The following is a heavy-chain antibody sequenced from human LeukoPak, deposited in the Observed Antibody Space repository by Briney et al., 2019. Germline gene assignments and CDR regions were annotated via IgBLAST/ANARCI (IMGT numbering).Heavy chain of an antibody. CDR2: IYYSGST. V-gene: IGHV4-39*07. D-gene: IGHD3-9*01. CDR3: ASRTSYDILTGYDAFDI. J-gene: IGHJ3*02. CDR1: RGCISSSSYY. Sequence: SETLSLTCTVSRGCISSSSYYWGWIRQPPGKGLEWIGSIYYSGSTYYNPSLKSRVTISVDTSKNQFSLKLSSVTAADTAVYYCASRTSYDILTGYDAFDIWGQGTMVTVSS.